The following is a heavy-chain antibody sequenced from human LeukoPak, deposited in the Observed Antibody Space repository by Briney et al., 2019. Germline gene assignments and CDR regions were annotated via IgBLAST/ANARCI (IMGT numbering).Heavy chain of an antibody. CDR2: FYSGGGA. CDR3: ARVYSGYDLPGSLANYYFDY. CDR1: GGSISSYY. D-gene: IGHD5-12*01. J-gene: IGHJ4*02. V-gene: IGHV4-4*07. Sequence: SETLSLTCTVSGGSISSYYWSWIRQPAGKGREWIGRFYSGGGADYNPSLNSRVSMSVDTCKNQFSPKLSSVTAADTAVYYCARVYSGYDLPGSLANYYFDYWGQGTLVTVSS.